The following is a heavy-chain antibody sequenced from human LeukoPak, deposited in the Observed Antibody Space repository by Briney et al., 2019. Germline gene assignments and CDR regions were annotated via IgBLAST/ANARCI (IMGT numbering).Heavy chain of an antibody. J-gene: IGHJ3*02. CDR3: AREIVATIGGAFDI. D-gene: IGHD5-12*01. Sequence: ASVKVSCKASGYTFSDYYLHWVRQAPGHGLEWMGWINPHSRGTHYAQKFQGRVTMTRDTSISTAYMELSSLRSDDTAVYFCAREIVATIGGAFDIWGQGTMVTVSS. CDR2: INPHSRGT. V-gene: IGHV1-2*02. CDR1: GYTFSDYY.